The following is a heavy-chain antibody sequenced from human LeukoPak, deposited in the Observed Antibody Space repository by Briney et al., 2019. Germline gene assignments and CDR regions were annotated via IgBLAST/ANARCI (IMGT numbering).Heavy chain of an antibody. CDR2: INSDSTNM. V-gene: IGHV3-21*01. D-gene: IGHD1-7*01. Sequence: PGGSLRLSCVVSGFPFDHYRMNWVRQAPGKGLEWVSSINSDSTNMYYTDSVKGRFTVSRDNAKNSLHLQMSSLRVEDTAVYYCAREIPLGTTTLDLWGQGTLVTVSS. J-gene: IGHJ4*02. CDR1: GFPFDHYR. CDR3: AREIPLGTTTLDL.